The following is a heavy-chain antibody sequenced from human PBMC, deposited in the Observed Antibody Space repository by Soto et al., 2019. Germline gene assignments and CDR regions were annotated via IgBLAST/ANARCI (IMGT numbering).Heavy chain of an antibody. CDR2: IYYSGST. J-gene: IGHJ4*02. CDR1: GGSISSGDYY. V-gene: IGHV4-30-4*01. CDR3: ASFTLLGGFVY. Sequence: SETLSLTCTVSGGSISSGDYYWSWIRQPPGKGLEWIGYIYYSGSTYYNPSLKSRVTISVDTSKSQFSLKLSSVTAADTAVYYCASFTLLGGFVYWGQGTLVTVSS. D-gene: IGHD1-26*01.